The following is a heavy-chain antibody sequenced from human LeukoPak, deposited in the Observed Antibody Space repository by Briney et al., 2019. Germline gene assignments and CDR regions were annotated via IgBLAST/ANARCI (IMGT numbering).Heavy chain of an antibody. Sequence: GGSLRLSCAASGFIFKNFGMYWVRQAPGKGLDWVAFIRYDGSRTYYTDSVKGRFTISRDNSNNTLYLQMNSLRPEDTAVYFCAKDRSWGMNSAEYWGQGTLVTVSS. CDR2: IRYDGSRT. V-gene: IGHV3-30*02. CDR3: AKDRSWGMNSAEY. CDR1: GFIFKNFG. D-gene: IGHD7-27*01. J-gene: IGHJ4*02.